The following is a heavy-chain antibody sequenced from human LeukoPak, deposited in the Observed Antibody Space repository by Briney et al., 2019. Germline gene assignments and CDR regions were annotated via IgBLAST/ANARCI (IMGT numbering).Heavy chain of an antibody. CDR3: ARGRYSSGWYDY. CDR1: GGSISSYY. CDR2: IYYSGST. Sequence: ASETLSLTCTVSGGSISSYYWSWIRQPPGKGLEWIGYIYYSGSTNYNPSLKSRVTISVDTSKNQFSLKLSSVTAADTAVYYCARGRYSSGWYDYWGQGTLATVSS. J-gene: IGHJ4*02. D-gene: IGHD6-19*01. V-gene: IGHV4-59*01.